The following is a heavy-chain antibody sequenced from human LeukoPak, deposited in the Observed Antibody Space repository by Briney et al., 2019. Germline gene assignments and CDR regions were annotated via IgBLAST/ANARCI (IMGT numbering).Heavy chain of an antibody. D-gene: IGHD2-2*01. V-gene: IGHV1-2*06. J-gene: IGHJ4*02. CDR1: GYTFTGYY. CDR3: ATMVVPAAIGYYFDY. Sequence: GASVKVSCKASGYTFTGYYMHWVRQAPGQGLEWMGRINPNSGGTNYAQKFQGRVTMTRDTSISTAYMELSRLRSEDTAVYYCATMVVPAAIGYYFDYWGQGTLVTVSS. CDR2: INPNSGGT.